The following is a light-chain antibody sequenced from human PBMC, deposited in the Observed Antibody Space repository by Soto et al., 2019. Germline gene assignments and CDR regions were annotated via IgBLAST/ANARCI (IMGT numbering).Light chain of an antibody. CDR2: WAS. CDR1: QSVLYSSNNKNY. J-gene: IGKJ4*01. CDR3: QQYYKTPLT. V-gene: IGKV4-1*01. Sequence: DIVMTQSPDSLAVSLGERATINCKSSQSVLYSSNNKNYLAWYQQRPGQPPKLLLYWASTRESGVPDRFSGSGSGTDFILTISSLQAEDVAVYFCQQYYKTPLTVGGGTKVEIK.